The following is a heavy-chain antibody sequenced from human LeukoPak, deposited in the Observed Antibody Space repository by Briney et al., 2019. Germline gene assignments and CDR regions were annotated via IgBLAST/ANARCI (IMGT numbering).Heavy chain of an antibody. CDR2: INHSGST. CDR3: ARPTGVAPFDY. J-gene: IGHJ4*02. V-gene: IGHV4-34*01. CDR1: GVSFSGYY. D-gene: IGHD3-3*01. Sequence: SETLSLTCAVYGVSFSGYYWSWIRQPPGKGLEWIGEINHSGSTNYNPSLKSRVTISVDTSKNQFSLKLSSVTAADTAVYYCARPTGVAPFDYWGQGTLVTVSS.